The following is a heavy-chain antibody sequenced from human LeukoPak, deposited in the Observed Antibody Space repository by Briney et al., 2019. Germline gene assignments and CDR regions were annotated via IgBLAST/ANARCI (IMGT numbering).Heavy chain of an antibody. CDR2: IYGGGST. V-gene: IGHV3-66*02. CDR3: ARGLRFLEWVFDY. CDR1: GFTVSSNY. J-gene: IGHJ4*02. D-gene: IGHD3-3*01. Sequence: GGSLRLSCAASGFTVSSNYMSWVRQAPGKGLEWVSVIYGGGSTYYADSVKGRFTISRDNSKNTLYLQMNSLRAEDTAVYYCARGLRFLEWVFDYWGQGTLVTVSS.